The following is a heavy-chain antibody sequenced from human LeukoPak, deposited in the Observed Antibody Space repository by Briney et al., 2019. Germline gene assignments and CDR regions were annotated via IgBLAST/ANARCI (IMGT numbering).Heavy chain of an antibody. CDR3: AIELELRSEGSFDY. Sequence: SETLSLTCTVSGASISSHYWSWIRQPPGKGLEWIGYISYSGTTKYNASLKSRVTISADTSKSHFSLNLSSVTAADTAVYYCAIELELRSEGSFDYWGQGTLVTVSS. CDR1: GASISSHY. V-gene: IGHV4-59*11. CDR2: ISYSGTT. J-gene: IGHJ4*02. D-gene: IGHD1-7*01.